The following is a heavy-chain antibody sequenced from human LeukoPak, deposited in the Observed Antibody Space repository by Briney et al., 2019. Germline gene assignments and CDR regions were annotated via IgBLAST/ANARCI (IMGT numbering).Heavy chain of an antibody. CDR3: ARDGLRYFDWLLGEYYFDY. V-gene: IGHV3-7*01. D-gene: IGHD3-9*01. CDR2: IRQDGSQK. Sequence: GGSLRLSCVVSGFTFSKYWMSWVRQAPGKGLEWVANIRQDGSQKYYVDSVKGRFTISRDNAKNSLYLQMNSLRAEDTAVYYCARDGLRYFDWLLGEYYFDYWGQGTLVTVSS. J-gene: IGHJ4*02. CDR1: GFTFSKYW.